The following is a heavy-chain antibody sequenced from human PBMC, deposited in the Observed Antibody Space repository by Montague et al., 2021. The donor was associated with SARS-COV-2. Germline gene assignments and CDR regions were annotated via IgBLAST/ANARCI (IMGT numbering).Heavy chain of an antibody. V-gene: IGHV4-39*01. Sequence: SETLSLTCTVAVRSICSSSHDRIWIPQLSGKVPEWIGMPYYSGSTYYNPSLKSRVTISVDTSKNQFSLKLSSVTAADTAVYYCARFPTSYYYDSKAAPATPDAFDIWGQGTMVTVSS. CDR2: PYYSGST. CDR1: VRSICSSSHD. D-gene: IGHD3-22*01. CDR3: ARFPTSYYYDSKAAPATPDAFDI. J-gene: IGHJ3*02.